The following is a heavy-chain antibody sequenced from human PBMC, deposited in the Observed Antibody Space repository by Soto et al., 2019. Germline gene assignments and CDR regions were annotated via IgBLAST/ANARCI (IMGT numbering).Heavy chain of an antibody. Sequence: QVQLVESGGGLVKPGGSLRLSCAASGFTFSDYYMSWIRQAPGKGLEWVSYISSSSSYTNYADSVKGRFTISRDNAKNSLYLQMNSLGAEDTAVYYCARDRYCSGGSCSYLCYYYGMDVWGQGTTVTVSS. J-gene: IGHJ6*02. D-gene: IGHD2-15*01. CDR1: GFTFSDYY. CDR3: ARDRYCSGGSCSYLCYYYGMDV. V-gene: IGHV3-11*06. CDR2: ISSSSSYT.